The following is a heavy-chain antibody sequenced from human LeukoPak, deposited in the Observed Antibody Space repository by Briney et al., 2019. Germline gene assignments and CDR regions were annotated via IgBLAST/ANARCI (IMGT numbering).Heavy chain of an antibody. CDR2: ISGSGGST. CDR3: AKRVAVAGRVLGYMDV. Sequence: GGSLRLSCAASGFTFSSYAMSWVRQAPGKGLEWVSAISGSGGSTYYADSVKGRFTTSRDNSKNTLYLQMNSLRAEDTAVYYCAKRVAVAGRVLGYMDVWGKGTTVTVSS. CDR1: GFTFSSYA. J-gene: IGHJ6*03. D-gene: IGHD6-19*01. V-gene: IGHV3-23*01.